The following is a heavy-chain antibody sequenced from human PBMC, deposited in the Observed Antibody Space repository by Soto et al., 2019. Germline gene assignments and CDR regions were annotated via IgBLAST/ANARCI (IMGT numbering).Heavy chain of an antibody. Sequence: GVLRLSCAASGFTFSSYAMSWVRQAPGKGLEWVSAISGSGGSTYYADSVKGRFTISRDNSKNTLYLQMNSLRAEDTAVYYCAKDRGVVVPAAPYYFDYWGQGTLVTVSS. J-gene: IGHJ4*02. CDR1: GFTFSSYA. CDR2: ISGSGGST. CDR3: AKDRGVVVPAAPYYFDY. V-gene: IGHV3-23*01. D-gene: IGHD2-2*01.